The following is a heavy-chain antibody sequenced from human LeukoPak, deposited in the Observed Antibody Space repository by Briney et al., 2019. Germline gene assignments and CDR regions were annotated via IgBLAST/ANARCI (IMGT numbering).Heavy chain of an antibody. J-gene: IGHJ5*02. CDR2: INHSGST. CDR3: ARGSPLGRNWFDP. V-gene: IGHV4-34*01. Sequence: SETLSLTCAVYGGSFSGYYWSWIRQPPGKGLEWIGEINHSGSTNYNPSLKSRVTISVDTSKNQFSLKLSSVTAADTAAYYCARGSPLGRNWFDPWGQGTLVTVSS. D-gene: IGHD1-14*01. CDR1: GGSFSGYY.